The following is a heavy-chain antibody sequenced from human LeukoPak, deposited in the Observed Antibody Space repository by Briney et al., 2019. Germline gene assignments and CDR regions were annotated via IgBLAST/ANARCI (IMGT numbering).Heavy chain of an antibody. V-gene: IGHV1-2*04. CDR2: NNPNNRGT. D-gene: IGHD3-10*01. Sequence: ASVKVSCKASGYTCTCYYMHWVRQAPGQGHEWMGWNNPNNRGTTYAQKFQGWATMTKDTSISIAYMELSRLRSDGRAVYYCSRYGFGELSSYVMDVWGKGTTVTGSS. CDR1: GYTCTCYY. J-gene: IGHJ6*04. CDR3: SRYGFGELSSYVMDV.